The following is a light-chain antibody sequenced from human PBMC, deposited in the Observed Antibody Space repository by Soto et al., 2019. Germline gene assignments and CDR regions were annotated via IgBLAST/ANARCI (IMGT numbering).Light chain of an antibody. J-gene: IGKJ5*01. V-gene: IGKV1-39*01. CDR2: AAS. CDR3: QQRSNWPPT. CDR1: QSISTY. Sequence: DIQMAQSPSSLSASVGDRVTTTCRASQSISTYLHWYQQKPGKAPNLLIYAASTLQSGVPSRFSGSGSGTDFTLTISSLEPEDFAVYYCQQRSNWPPTFGQGTRLEIK.